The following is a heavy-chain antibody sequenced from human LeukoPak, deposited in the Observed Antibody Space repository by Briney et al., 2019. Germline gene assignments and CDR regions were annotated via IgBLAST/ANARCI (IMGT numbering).Heavy chain of an antibody. CDR1: GYSTSSGYY. J-gene: IGHJ5*02. CDR3: ARAPDMVRGVSLEFDP. CDR2: IYHSGST. D-gene: IGHD3-10*01. V-gene: IGHV4-38-2*01. Sequence: SETLSLTCAVSGYSTSSGYYWGWIRQPPGKGLEWIGSIYHSGSTYYNPSLKSRVTISVDTSKNQFSLKLSSVTAADTAVYYCARAPDMVRGVSLEFDPWGQGTLVTVSS.